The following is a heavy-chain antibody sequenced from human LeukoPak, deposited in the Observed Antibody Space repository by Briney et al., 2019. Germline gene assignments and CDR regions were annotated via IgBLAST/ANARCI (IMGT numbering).Heavy chain of an antibody. J-gene: IGHJ6*02. Sequence: EASVKVSCKASGYTFTSYDINWVRQATGQGLEWMGWMNPNSGNIGYAQKFQGRVTMTRNTSISTAYMELSSLRSEDTAVYYCARGPLGGAGYYYYGMDVWGQGTTVTVSS. V-gene: IGHV1-8*01. CDR1: GYTFTSYD. CDR2: MNPNSGNI. CDR3: ARGPLGGAGYYYYGMDV.